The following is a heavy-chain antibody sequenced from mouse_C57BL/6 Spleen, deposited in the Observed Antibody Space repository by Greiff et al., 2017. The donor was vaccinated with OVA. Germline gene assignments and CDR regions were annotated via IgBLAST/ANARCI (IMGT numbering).Heavy chain of an antibody. J-gene: IGHJ4*01. CDR3: ARGAMDY. V-gene: IGHV3-6*01. CDR2: ISYDGSN. CDR1: GYSITSGYY. Sequence: ESGPGLVKPSQSLSLTCSVTGYSITSGYYWNWIRQFPGNKLEWMGYISYDGSNHSNPSLKNRISITRDTSKNQFFLKLNSVTTEDTATYYCARGAMDYWGQGTSVTVSS.